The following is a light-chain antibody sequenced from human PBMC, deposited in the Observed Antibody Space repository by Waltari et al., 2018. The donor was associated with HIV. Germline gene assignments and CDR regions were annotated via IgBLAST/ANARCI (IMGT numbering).Light chain of an antibody. Sequence: SVLTQPPSASGTPGQKVTIPCSGSSSNIGRNSVFWYQQLPGAAPKLLIYTDTQRPSGVPDRFSGSKSGTSASLAISGLRSEDEAVYSCATWDDSLNGVLFGGGTNLNVL. J-gene: IGLJ2*01. CDR2: TDT. CDR1: SSNIGRNS. V-gene: IGLV1-47*01. CDR3: ATWDDSLNGVL.